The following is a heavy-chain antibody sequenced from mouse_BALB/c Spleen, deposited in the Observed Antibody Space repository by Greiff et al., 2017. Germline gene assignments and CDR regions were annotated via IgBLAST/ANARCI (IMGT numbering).Heavy chain of an antibody. Sequence: DVKLVESGGGLVQPGGSRKLSCAASGFTFSSFGMHWVRQAPEKGLEWVAYISSGSSTIYYADTVKGRFTISRDNPKNTLFLQMTSLRSEDTAMYYCARGTTVVATGYFDYWGQGTTLTVSS. D-gene: IGHD1-1*01. V-gene: IGHV5-17*02. CDR3: ARGTTVVATGYFDY. CDR2: ISSGSSTI. J-gene: IGHJ2*01. CDR1: GFTFSSFG.